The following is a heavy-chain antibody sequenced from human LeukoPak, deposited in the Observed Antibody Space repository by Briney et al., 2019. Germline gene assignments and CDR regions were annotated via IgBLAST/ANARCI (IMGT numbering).Heavy chain of an antibody. Sequence: SETLSLTCAVYGGSFSSYYWYWFRQPPGKELEWIACIYYSGITHYNPSLKSRVTISLDTSKNQFSLRLSSVTAADTAVYYCAREGIVRTYDQWGQGTLVTVSS. V-gene: IGHV4-59*12. D-gene: IGHD2/OR15-2a*01. CDR2: IYYSGIT. J-gene: IGHJ4*02. CDR3: AREGIVRTYDQ. CDR1: GGSFSSYY.